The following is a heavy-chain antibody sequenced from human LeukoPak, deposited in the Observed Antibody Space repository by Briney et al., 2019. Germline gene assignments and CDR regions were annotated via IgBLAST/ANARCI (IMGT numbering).Heavy chain of an antibody. CDR2: IQYDGSNK. CDR3: AKGPKQLLIRRSVWAYMDV. V-gene: IGHV3-30*02. Sequence: GGSLRLSCAASGFTFSSYSMNWVRQAPGKGLEWVAFIQYDGSNKYYADSVKGRFTISRDNSKNTLYLQMNSLRAADTAVYYCAKGPKQLLIRRSVWAYMDVWGKGTTVTISS. J-gene: IGHJ6*03. CDR1: GFTFSSYS. D-gene: IGHD5-24*01.